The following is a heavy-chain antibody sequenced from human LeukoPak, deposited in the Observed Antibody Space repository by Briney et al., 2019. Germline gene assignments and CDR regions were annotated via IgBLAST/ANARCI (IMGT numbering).Heavy chain of an antibody. Sequence: ETLSLTCTASGGSISSYYWSWIRQPAGKGLEWGATLRQDGSQKHYVDSGKGRFTIARGNAENSLFLQMNSLRAEDTAIYFCARGCGSSSCPYYFDYWGQGTLVTVSS. J-gene: IGHJ4*02. CDR1: GGSISSYY. D-gene: IGHD2-2*01. V-gene: IGHV3-7*01. CDR3: ARGCGSSSCPYYFDY. CDR2: LRQDGSQK.